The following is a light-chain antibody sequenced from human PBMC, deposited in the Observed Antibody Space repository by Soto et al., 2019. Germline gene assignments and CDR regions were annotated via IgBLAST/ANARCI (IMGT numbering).Light chain of an antibody. CDR1: QSVNSD. J-gene: IGKJ2*01. CDR3: QQYNNWPPYT. Sequence: EIVLTQSPATLSVSPWNRATLSCRASQSVNSDLAWYQQKPGQAPRLLIYGASTRATGTPTRFSGSGSGTESTLTISSLQSEDFAVYFCQQYNNWPPYTFGQGTKVDIK. V-gene: IGKV3-15*01. CDR2: GAS.